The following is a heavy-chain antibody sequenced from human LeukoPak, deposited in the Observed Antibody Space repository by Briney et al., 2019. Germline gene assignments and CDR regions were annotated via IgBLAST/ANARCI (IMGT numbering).Heavy chain of an antibody. CDR3: AKNGEFSRRGVDY. V-gene: IGHV3-23*01. CDR2: VSASGSFS. Sequence: PGGSLRLSCAASGFTFSTYAMSWVRQAPGKGLEWVSGVSASGSFSYYADSVKGRFTISRDNSKNTLYLQTNTLRAEDTAVYYCAKNGEFSRRGVDYWGQGTLVTVSS. D-gene: IGHD3-10*01. CDR1: GFTFSTYA. J-gene: IGHJ4*02.